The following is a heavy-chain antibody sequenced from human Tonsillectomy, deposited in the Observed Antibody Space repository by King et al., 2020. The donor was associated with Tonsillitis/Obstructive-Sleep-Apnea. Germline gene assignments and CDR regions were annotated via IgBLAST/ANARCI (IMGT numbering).Heavy chain of an antibody. Sequence: VQLQQSGAEVKKPGESLRISCKGSGYGFTSYWISWVRQMPGKGLEWMGRIDPSESYTNYSPSSQGHITISVDKSISTAYLQWSSLKASDTAMYYCARHLRDVYKYAYYYGMDVWGQGTTVTVSS. D-gene: IGHD5-24*01. J-gene: IGHJ6*02. CDR3: ARHLRDVYKYAYYYGMDV. CDR2: IDPSESYT. V-gene: IGHV5-10-1*01. CDR1: GYGFTSYW.